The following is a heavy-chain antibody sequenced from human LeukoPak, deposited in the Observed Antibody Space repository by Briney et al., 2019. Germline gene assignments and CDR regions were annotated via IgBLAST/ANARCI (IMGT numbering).Heavy chain of an antibody. CDR3: AARAGLDAFDI. J-gene: IGHJ3*02. D-gene: IGHD6-13*01. Sequence: GGSLRLSCAASGFTFSSYSMNWVRQAPGKGLEWVSSISSSSSYIYYADSVKGRFTISRDNAKNSLYLQMNSLRAEDTAAYYCAARAGLDAFDIWGQGTMVTVSS. CDR1: GFTFSSYS. V-gene: IGHV3-21*01. CDR2: ISSSSSYI.